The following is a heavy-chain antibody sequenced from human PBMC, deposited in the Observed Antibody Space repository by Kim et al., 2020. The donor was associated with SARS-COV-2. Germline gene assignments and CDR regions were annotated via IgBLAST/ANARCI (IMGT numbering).Heavy chain of an antibody. CDR1: GFTFSSYA. V-gene: IGHV3-30-3*01. CDR3: ARPYSGSYFGYFDY. Sequence: GGSLRLSCAASGFTFSSYAMHWVRQAPGKGLEWVAVISYDGSNKYYADSVKGRFTISRDNSKNTLYLQMNSLRAEDTAVYYCARPYSGSYFGYFDYWGQGTLVTVSS. D-gene: IGHD1-26*01. J-gene: IGHJ4*02. CDR2: ISYDGSNK.